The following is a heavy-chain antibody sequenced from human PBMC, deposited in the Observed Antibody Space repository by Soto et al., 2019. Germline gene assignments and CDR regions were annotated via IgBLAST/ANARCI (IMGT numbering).Heavy chain of an antibody. J-gene: IGHJ6*02. CDR2: IWYDGSNK. CDR1: GFTFSSYG. Sequence: GGSLRLSCAASGFTFSSYGMHWVRQAPGKGLEWVAVIWYDGSNKYYADSVKGRFTISRDNSKNTLYLQMNSLRAEDTAVYYCARDGVVVAATPDYYYYYGMDVWGQGTTVTVSS. CDR3: ARDGVVVAATPDYYYYYGMDV. D-gene: IGHD2-15*01. V-gene: IGHV3-33*01.